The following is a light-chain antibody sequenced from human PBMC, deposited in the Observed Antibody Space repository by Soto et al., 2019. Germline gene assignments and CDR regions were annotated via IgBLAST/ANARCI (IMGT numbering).Light chain of an antibody. CDR1: QSVSSSY. CDR3: QQYGSS. J-gene: IGKJ4*02. Sequence: EIVLTQSPATLSLSPGERATLSCRASQSVSSSYLAWYQQKGGQAPRLLIYDASSRATGIPDRFSGSGSGTYFPLTISRVEPEDFAVYYCQQYGSSFGGGTKVEIK. V-gene: IGKV3-20*01. CDR2: DAS.